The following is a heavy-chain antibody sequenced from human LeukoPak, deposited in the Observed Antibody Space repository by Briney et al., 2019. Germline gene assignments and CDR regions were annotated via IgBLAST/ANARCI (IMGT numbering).Heavy chain of an antibody. CDR2: ISYDGVVQ. Sequence: QPGGSLRLSCAASGFTFSSHAIHWVRQTPGKGLEWVAFISYDGVVQSYADSVKGRFTLSRHNSKNTLYLQMSSLRADDTAIYFCARDMSEKYSIDYWGQGTLVTVSS. D-gene: IGHD2/OR15-2a*01. CDR3: ARDMSEKYSIDY. CDR1: GFTFSSHA. V-gene: IGHV3-30-3*01. J-gene: IGHJ4*02.